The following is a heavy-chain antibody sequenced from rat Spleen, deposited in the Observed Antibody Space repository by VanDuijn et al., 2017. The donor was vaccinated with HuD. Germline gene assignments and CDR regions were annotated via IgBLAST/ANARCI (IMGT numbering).Heavy chain of an antibody. CDR2: ISYEGSST. J-gene: IGHJ2*01. D-gene: IGHD1-12*03. CDR1: GFTFSDYY. Sequence: EVQLVESGGGLVQPGRSLKLSCAASGFTFSDYYMAWVRQAPKKGLEWVASISYEGSSTYYGDSVKGRFTVSRDNAKSTLYLQMDSLRSEDTATYYCARHWGYYRNYFDYWGQGVMVTVSS. V-gene: IGHV5-22*01. CDR3: ARHWGYYRNYFDY.